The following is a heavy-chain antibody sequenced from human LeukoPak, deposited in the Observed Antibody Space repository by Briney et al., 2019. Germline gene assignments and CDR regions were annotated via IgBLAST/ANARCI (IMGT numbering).Heavy chain of an antibody. V-gene: IGHV4-59*01. CDR3: ARATESGMVATITFDY. J-gene: IGHJ4*02. CDR2: IYYSGST. CDR1: GGSISSYY. D-gene: IGHD5-12*01. Sequence: PSETLSLTCTVSGGSISSYYWSWIRQPPGKGLEWIGYIYYSGSTNYNPSLKSRVTISVDTSRNQFSLKLSSVTAADTAVYYCARATESGMVATITFDYWGQGTLVTVSS.